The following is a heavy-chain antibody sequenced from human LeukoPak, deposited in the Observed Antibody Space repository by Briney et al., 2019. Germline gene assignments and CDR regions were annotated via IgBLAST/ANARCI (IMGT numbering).Heavy chain of an antibody. CDR2: ISSSGSTI. CDR3: ARGVEYSGYDGFDP. D-gene: IGHD5-12*01. V-gene: IGHV3-48*03. J-gene: IGHJ5*02. Sequence: PGGSLRLSCAASGFTFSSYEMNWVRQAPGKGLEWVSYISSSGSTIYYADSVKGRFTISRDNAKNSLYLQMNSLRAEDTAVYYCARGVEYSGYDGFDPWGQGTLVTVSS. CDR1: GFTFSSYE.